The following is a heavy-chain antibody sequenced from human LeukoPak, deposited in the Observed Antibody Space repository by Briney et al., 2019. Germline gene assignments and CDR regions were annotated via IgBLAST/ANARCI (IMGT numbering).Heavy chain of an antibody. V-gene: IGHV1-18*01. J-gene: IGHJ4*02. CDR3: ARDREQTYYYDSSGYSFFDY. CDR1: GYTFISYG. Sequence: ASVKVSCKASGYTFISYGISWVRQAPGQGLEWMGWISAYNGNTNYAQKLQGRVTMTTDTSTSTAYMELRSLRSDDTAVYYCARDREQTYYYDSSGYSFFDYWGQGTLVTVSS. D-gene: IGHD3-22*01. CDR2: ISAYNGNT.